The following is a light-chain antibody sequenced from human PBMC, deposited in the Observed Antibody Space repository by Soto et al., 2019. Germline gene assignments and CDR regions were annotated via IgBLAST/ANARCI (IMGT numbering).Light chain of an antibody. CDR3: AAWDDSLNGPA. CDR2: DTS. V-gene: IGLV1-44*01. CDR1: YSNVGIND. Sequence: QAVLTQPPSASGTPGQRVTVSCSGTYSNVGINDVHWYRQLSGTAPQILIYDTSQRATGGPDRFSGSRSGTSASLVISGLQTEDEADYHCAAWDDSLNGPAFGGGTKLTVL. J-gene: IGLJ2*01.